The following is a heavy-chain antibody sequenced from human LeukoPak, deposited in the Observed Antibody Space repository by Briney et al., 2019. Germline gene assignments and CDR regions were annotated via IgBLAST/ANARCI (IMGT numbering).Heavy chain of an antibody. CDR2: IYYSGST. CDR1: GGSISSYY. Sequence: SETLSLTCTVSGGSISSYYWSWIRQPPGKGLEWIGYIYYSGSTNYNPSLKSRVTISVDTSKNQFSLKLSSVTAADTAVYYCARQSEMATTLLDAFDNWGQGTMVTVSS. CDR3: ARQSEMATTLLDAFDN. J-gene: IGHJ3*02. D-gene: IGHD5-24*01. V-gene: IGHV4-59*08.